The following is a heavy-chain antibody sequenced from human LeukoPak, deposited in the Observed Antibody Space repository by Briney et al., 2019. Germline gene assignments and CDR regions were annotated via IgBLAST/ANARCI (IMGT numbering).Heavy chain of an antibody. CDR1: GGSISSGSYY. CDR2: IYTSGGT. D-gene: IGHD1-26*01. J-gene: IGHJ3*02. V-gene: IGHV4-61*02. CDR3: ARTPAGESDAFDI. Sequence: PSQTLSLTCTVSGGSISSGSYYWGWIRQPAGKGLEWIGRIYTSGGTNYNPSLNNGVTISVNTTKNQFSLKLSSLTAADTAVYYCARTPAGESDAFDIWGQGTMVTVSS.